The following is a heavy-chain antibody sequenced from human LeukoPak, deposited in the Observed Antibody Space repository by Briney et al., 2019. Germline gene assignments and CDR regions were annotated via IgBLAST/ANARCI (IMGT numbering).Heavy chain of an antibody. CDR2: IKHDGSEE. Sequence: GGSLRLSCAASGFTFNIFWMSWVRQAPGKGLEWVANIKHDGSEEYYGDSVRGRFTISRDNAKKSLILQMNSLRGEDTAVYYCARALGNSTGDYWGQGTLVTVSS. D-gene: IGHD7-27*01. CDR3: ARALGNSTGDY. CDR1: GFTFNIFW. V-gene: IGHV3-7*04. J-gene: IGHJ4*02.